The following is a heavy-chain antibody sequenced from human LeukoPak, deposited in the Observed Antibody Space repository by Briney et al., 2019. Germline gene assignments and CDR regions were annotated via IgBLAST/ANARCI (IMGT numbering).Heavy chain of an antibody. V-gene: IGHV4-31*03. D-gene: IGHD6-19*01. Sequence: SETLSLTCTVSSGSITTGGYYWSWIRQHPGKGLEWIGYIYYSGSAYYNPSLKSRVTISVDTSKNQFSLRLNSVTAAGTAVYYCARGLVAGSIDYWGQGTLVTVSS. CDR1: SGSITTGGYY. CDR2: IYYSGSA. J-gene: IGHJ4*02. CDR3: ARGLVAGSIDY.